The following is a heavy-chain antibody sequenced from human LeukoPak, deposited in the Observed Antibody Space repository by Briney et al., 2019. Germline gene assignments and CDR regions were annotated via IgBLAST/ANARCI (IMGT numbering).Heavy chain of an antibody. Sequence: GASVKVSCKASGYTFNNHYMYWVRQAPGQGLEWMGVINPSGGSTSYAQKFQGRVTMTRDTSTRTVYMEVNSLRSEDTAVYYCARAWNYRNWFDPWGQGTLVTVSS. V-gene: IGHV1-46*02. CDR3: ARAWNYRNWFDP. CDR1: GYTFNNHY. D-gene: IGHD1-7*01. CDR2: INPSGGST. J-gene: IGHJ5*02.